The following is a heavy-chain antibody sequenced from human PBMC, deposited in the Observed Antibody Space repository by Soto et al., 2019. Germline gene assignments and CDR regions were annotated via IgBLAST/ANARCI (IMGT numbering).Heavy chain of an antibody. V-gene: IGHV3-21*01. CDR3: ARESEDLTSNFDY. Sequence: PGCSLRLSCAASGFTFTRYSMNWVRQAPGKGLEWVSSISSTTNYIYYADSMKGRFTVSRDNAKNSVYLEMNSLSAEDTAVYYCARESEDLTSNFDYWGQGTLVTVSS. J-gene: IGHJ4*02. CDR2: ISSTTNYI. CDR1: GFTFTRYS.